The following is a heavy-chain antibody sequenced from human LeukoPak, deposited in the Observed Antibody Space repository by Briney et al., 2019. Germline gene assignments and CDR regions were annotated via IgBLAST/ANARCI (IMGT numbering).Heavy chain of an antibody. CDR2: INPTGGST. CDR1: GYTFPSYF. J-gene: IGHJ4*02. V-gene: IGHV1-46*01. Sequence: ASVKVSCKASGYTFPSYFMHWVRQAPGQGLEWMGIINPTGGSTTYAQKFQGRVTMTRDTSTSTVYMELSSLRSDDTAVYYCARSPYSSSWYYFDYWGQGTLVTVSS. D-gene: IGHD6-13*01. CDR3: ARSPYSSSWYYFDY.